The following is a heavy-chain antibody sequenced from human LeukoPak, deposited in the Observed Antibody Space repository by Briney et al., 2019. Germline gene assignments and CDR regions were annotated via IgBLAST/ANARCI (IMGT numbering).Heavy chain of an antibody. V-gene: IGHV3-33*01. Sequence: GGSLRLSCAASGFTFSSYGMHGVRQAPGKGLGWGAVILNDGSQEKYADSVKGRFTISRDNSKNTLFLQMNSLRAEDTAVYYCARDDALGDNALDIWGQGTMVTVSS. CDR3: ARDDALGDNALDI. CDR2: ILNDGSQE. J-gene: IGHJ3*02. D-gene: IGHD3-16*01. CDR1: GFTFSSYG.